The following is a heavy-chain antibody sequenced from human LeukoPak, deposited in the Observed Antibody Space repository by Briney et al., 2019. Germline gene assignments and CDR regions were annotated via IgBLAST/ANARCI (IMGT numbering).Heavy chain of an antibody. J-gene: IGHJ4*02. Sequence: HPGGSLRLSCAASGFTVSSNYMSWVRQAPGKGLEWVSVIYSGGSTYYADSVKGRFTISRDNAKNSLYLQMNSLRAEDTAVYYCARDREGAVDYWGQGTLVTVSS. CDR1: GFTVSSNY. CDR3: ARDREGAVDY. CDR2: IYSGGST. D-gene: IGHD1-26*01. V-gene: IGHV3-53*01.